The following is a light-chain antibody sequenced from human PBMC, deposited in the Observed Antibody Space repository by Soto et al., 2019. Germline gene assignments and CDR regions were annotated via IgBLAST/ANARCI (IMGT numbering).Light chain of an antibody. CDR3: WSYAGSSFSLV. CDR2: EGS. J-gene: IGLJ2*01. V-gene: IGLV2-23*01. Sequence: QSALTQPASVSGSPGQSITISCTGTSSDVGSYNLVSWYQQHPGKAPKLMIYEGSKRASGVSNRFSGSKSGNTASLTISGLQAEDEADYYCWSYAGSSFSLVFGGGTKVTVL. CDR1: SSDVGSYNL.